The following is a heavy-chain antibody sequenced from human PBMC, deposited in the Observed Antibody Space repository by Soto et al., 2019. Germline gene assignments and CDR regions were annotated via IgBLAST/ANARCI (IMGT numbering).Heavy chain of an antibody. J-gene: IGHJ4*02. CDR3: ATTPIQWDSSGYYIDY. D-gene: IGHD3-22*01. CDR1: GYRFSSYW. V-gene: IGHV5-51*01. CDR2: IYPNDSWV. Sequence: GESLKISCHTSGYRFSSYWIVWVRQMPGKGLEWMGIIYPNDSWVKYNPSVQGQVTMSVDTSKNQFSLKLSSVTAVDTAVYYCATTPIQWDSSGYYIDYWGQGTLVTVS.